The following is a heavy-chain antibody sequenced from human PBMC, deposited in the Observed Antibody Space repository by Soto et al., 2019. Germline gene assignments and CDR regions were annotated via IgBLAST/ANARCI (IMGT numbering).Heavy chain of an antibody. CDR3: ASYHGSESFYYNGIDY. CDR2: IYYSGST. D-gene: IGHD3-10*01. CDR1: GDSISSSNYY. V-gene: IGHV4-39*01. J-gene: IGHJ4*02. Sequence: PSETLSLTCTVSGDSISSSNYYWGWIRQPPGKGLEWTGSIYYSGSTYYNPSLKSRVTISVDTSKNQFSLKLNSVTAAETAVYYCASYHGSESFYYNGIDYWGQGTLVTVSS.